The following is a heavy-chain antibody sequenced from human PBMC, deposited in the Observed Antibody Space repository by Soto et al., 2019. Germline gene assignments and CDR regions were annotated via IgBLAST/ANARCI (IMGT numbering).Heavy chain of an antibody. CDR2: IYYSGST. Sequence: QLQLQESGPGLVKPSETLSLTCTVSGGSISSSSYYWGWIRQPPGKGLEWIGRIYYSGSTYYNPSLKSRVTISVDTSKNQFSLKLSSVTAADTAVYYCARRVLRYFDRYYFDYWGQGTLVTVSS. D-gene: IGHD3-9*01. CDR1: GGSISSSSYY. V-gene: IGHV4-39*01. CDR3: ARRVLRYFDRYYFDY. J-gene: IGHJ4*02.